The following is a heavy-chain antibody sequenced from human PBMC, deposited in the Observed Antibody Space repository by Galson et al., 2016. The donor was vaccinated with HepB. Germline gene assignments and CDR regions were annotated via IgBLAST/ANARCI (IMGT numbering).Heavy chain of an antibody. D-gene: IGHD6-19*01. V-gene: IGHV1-3*01. Sequence: SVKVSCKASGYTFTSYAMHWVCQAPGQRFEWMGWINAGNGNTKYSQKFQGRVTITRDTSASTAYMELSSLRSEDTAVYYCARYSSASYRSIDYWGQGTLVAVSS. CDR1: GYTFTSYA. J-gene: IGHJ4*02. CDR2: INAGNGNT. CDR3: ARYSSASYRSIDY.